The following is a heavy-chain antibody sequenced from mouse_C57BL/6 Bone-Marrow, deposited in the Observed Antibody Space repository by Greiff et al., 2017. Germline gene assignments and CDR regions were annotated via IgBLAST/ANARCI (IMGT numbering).Heavy chain of an antibody. CDR3: ATWGWFAY. D-gene: IGHD4-1*01. Sequence: QVQLKQPGAELVKPGASVKLSCKASGYTFTSYWMQCVKQRPGQGLEWIGEIDPSDSYTNYNQKFKGKATLTVDTSSSTAYMQLSSLTSEDSAVYYCATWGWFAYWGQGTLVTVSA. V-gene: IGHV1-50*01. CDR1: GYTFTSYW. CDR2: IDPSDSYT. J-gene: IGHJ3*01.